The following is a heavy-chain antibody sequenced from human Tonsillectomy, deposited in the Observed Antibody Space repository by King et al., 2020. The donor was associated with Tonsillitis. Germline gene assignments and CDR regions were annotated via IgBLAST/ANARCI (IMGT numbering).Heavy chain of an antibody. CDR2: ISHSGST. CDR3: ARGKYDFWSGFPDYFDY. V-gene: IGHV4-34*01. D-gene: IGHD3-3*01. CDR1: GGSFSDYY. Sequence: VQLQQWGAGLLKPSETLSLTCAVYGGSFSDYYWGCIRQPPVKGLEWIGEISHSGSTNYNLSLKSRVTISLDTSKNQFSLKLTSVTAADTAVYYCARGKYDFWSGFPDYFDYWGRGTPVTVSS. J-gene: IGHJ4*02.